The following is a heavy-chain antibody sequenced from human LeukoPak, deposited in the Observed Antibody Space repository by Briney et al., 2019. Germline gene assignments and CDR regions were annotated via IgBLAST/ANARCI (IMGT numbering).Heavy chain of an antibody. J-gene: IGHJ4*02. CDR2: IYHSGST. CDR3: ARVGSGSCGFHFDY. Sequence: SETLSLTCTVSGGSISSSSYYWGWIRQPPGKGLEWIGYIYHSGSTYYNPSLKSRVTISVDRSKNQFSLKLSSVTAADTAVYYCARVGSGSCGFHFDYWGQGTLVTVSS. V-gene: IGHV4-39*07. D-gene: IGHD3-10*01. CDR1: GGSISSSSYY.